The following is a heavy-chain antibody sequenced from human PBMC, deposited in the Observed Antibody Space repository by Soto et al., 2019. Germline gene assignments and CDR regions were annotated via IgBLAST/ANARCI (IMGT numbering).Heavy chain of an antibody. J-gene: IGHJ6*03. D-gene: IGHD2-2*01. Sequence: QVQLQESGPGLVRPSETLSLTCTVSGGSFSSYYWTWIRQSPGKGLEWIGYIYYSGSTDYNPSLRGRLAISIDTSKNQLSLRLNSMTAADTAVYYCAGRDCSGTNCYYLDYYYMDVWGKGTTVTVS. CDR2: IYYSGST. CDR3: AGRDCSGTNCYYLDYYYMDV. V-gene: IGHV4-59*08. CDR1: GGSFSSYY.